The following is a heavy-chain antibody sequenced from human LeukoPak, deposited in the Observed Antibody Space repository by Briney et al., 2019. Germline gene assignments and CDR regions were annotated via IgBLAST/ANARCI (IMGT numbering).Heavy chain of an antibody. D-gene: IGHD2-2*02. J-gene: IGHJ4*02. CDR1: GSTFSSYS. CDR2: ISSSSSTI. V-gene: IGHV3-48*01. CDR3: ARDLYCSSTSCYTLGY. Sequence: GGSLRLSSAASGSTFSSYSMNWVRQAPGKGLEWVSYISSSSSTIYYADSVKGRFTISRDNAKNSLYLQMNSLRAEDTAVYYCARDLYCSSTSCYTLGYWGQGTLVTVSS.